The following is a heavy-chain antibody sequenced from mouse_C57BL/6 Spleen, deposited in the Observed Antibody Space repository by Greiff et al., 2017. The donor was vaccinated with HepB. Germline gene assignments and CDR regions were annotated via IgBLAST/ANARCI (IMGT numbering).Heavy chain of an antibody. J-gene: IGHJ4*01. CDR3: AFSRQLRLRRYAMDY. CDR1: GYSFTDYN. CDR2: INPNYGTT. D-gene: IGHD3-2*02. Sequence: VQLQQSGPELVKPGASVKISCKASGYSFTDYNMNWVKQSNGKSLEWIGVINPNYGTTSYNQKFKGKATLTVDQSSSTAYMQLNSLTSEDSAVYYCAFSRQLRLRRYAMDYWGQGTSVTVSS. V-gene: IGHV1-39*01.